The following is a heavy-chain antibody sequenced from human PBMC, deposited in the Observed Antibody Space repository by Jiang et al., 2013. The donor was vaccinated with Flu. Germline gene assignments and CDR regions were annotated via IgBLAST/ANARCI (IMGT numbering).Heavy chain of an antibody. CDR2: LIGSGGST. V-gene: IGHV3-23*01. J-gene: IGHJ3*01. CDR1: GFTFSNYA. CDR3: AKKLSAVPGPDAFDA. D-gene: IGHD6-19*01. Sequence: VQLLESGGGLVQPGGSLRLSCAASGFTFSNYAMSWVRQAPGKGLEWVSALIGSGGSTYYSDSVKGRFTISRDNSKNTMYLQMNSLRAEDTAVYYCAKKLSAVPGPDAFDAWGQGT.